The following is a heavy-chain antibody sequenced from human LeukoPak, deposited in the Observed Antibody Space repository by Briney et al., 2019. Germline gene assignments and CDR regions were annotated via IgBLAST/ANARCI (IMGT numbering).Heavy chain of an antibody. CDR2: INHSGST. D-gene: IGHD3-9*01. CDR1: GGSFSGYY. J-gene: IGHJ6*02. V-gene: IGHV4-34*01. CDR3: ARGCYRTTGYYRPYYYGMDV. Sequence: SETLSLTRAVYGGSFSGYYWSWIRQPPGKGLEWIGEINHSGSTNYNPSLKSRVTISVDTSKNQFSLKLSSVTAADTAVYYCARGCYRTTGYYRPYYYGMDVWGQGTTVTVSS.